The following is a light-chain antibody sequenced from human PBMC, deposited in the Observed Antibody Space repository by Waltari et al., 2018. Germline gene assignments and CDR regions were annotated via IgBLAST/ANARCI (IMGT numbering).Light chain of an antibody. CDR1: SRDVGGYTY. Sequence: QSALTQPPSASGSPVPSVTISCTGTSRDVGGYTYVSWYQQHPGKVPKLVIFEVSKRPSGVPDRFSGSRSGNTASLTVSGLQAEDEADYYCSSYAGSNTYVLFGGGTKLTVL. J-gene: IGLJ2*01. CDR2: EVS. V-gene: IGLV2-8*01. CDR3: SSYAGSNTYVL.